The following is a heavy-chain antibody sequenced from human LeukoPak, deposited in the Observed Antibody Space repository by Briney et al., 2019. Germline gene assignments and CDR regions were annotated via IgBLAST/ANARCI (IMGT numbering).Heavy chain of an antibody. J-gene: IGHJ4*02. V-gene: IGHV3-15*01. D-gene: IGHD2-21*01. CDR2: IKRKTQGGTT. CDR3: SGHMTSADY. CDR1: GFTFSDAW. Sequence: GGSLTLSCAASGFTFSDAWMSWVRQAPGKRLEWVARIKRKTQGGTTDYATPVKGRFTISRDDSKNTLYLQMNSLKIEDTAVYYCSGHMTSADYWGQGTLVTVSS.